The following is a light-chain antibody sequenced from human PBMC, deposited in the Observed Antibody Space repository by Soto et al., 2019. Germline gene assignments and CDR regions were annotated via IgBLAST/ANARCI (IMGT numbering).Light chain of an antibody. CDR1: SSDVGGYNY. Sequence: QSVLTQPPSASGSPGQSVTISCTGTSSDVGGYNYVSWYQQYPGRAPKLMIYEVTKRPSGVPDRFSGSKSGNTASLPVSGLQAADEAEYYCSSYAASNNFYFVFGGGTKLTVL. V-gene: IGLV2-8*01. CDR3: SSYAASNNFYFV. CDR2: EVT. J-gene: IGLJ3*02.